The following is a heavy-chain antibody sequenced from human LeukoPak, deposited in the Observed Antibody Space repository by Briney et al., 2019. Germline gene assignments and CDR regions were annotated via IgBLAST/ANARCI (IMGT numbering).Heavy chain of an antibody. Sequence: SETLSLTCTVSGGSISSYYWSWIRQPPGKGLEWIGYIYYSGSTNYNPSLKSRVTISVDTSKNQFSLKLSSVTAADTAVYYCARDGRGYSYGYGYYDYGMDVWGQGTTVTVSS. CDR3: ARDGRGYSYGYGYYDYGMDV. D-gene: IGHD5-18*01. V-gene: IGHV4-59*01. CDR2: IYYSGST. CDR1: GGSISSYY. J-gene: IGHJ6*02.